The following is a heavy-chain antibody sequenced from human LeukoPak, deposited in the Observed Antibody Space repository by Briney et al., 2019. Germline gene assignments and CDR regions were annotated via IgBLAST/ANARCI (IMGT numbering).Heavy chain of an antibody. Sequence: SQTLSLTCTVSGGSISNYYWSWIRQPPGKGLEWIGYIHYTGITSYNPSLKSRVTISVDTSKSQFSLKLSSVTAADTAVYFCARHLNDAFDIWGQGTMVTVSS. CDR3: ARHLNDAFDI. J-gene: IGHJ3*02. V-gene: IGHV4-59*08. CDR1: GGSISNYY. CDR2: IHYTGIT.